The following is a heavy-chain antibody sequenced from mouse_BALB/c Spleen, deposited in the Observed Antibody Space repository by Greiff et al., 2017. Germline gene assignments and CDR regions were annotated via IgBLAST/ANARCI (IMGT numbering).Heavy chain of an antibody. V-gene: IGHV6-6*02. J-gene: IGHJ2*01. CDR1: GFTFSNYW. CDR2: IRLKSNTYAT. D-gene: IGHD1-1*01. CDR3: TSYYYGSSFDY. Sequence: EVMLVESGGGLVQPGGSMKLSCVASGFTFSNYWMNWVRQSPEKGLEWVAEIRLKSNTYATHYAESVKGRFTISRDDSKSSVYLQMNNLRAEDTGIYYCTSYYYGSSFDYWGQGTTLTVSS.